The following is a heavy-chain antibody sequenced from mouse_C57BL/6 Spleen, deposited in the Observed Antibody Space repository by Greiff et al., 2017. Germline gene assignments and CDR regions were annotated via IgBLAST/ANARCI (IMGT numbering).Heavy chain of an antibody. CDR3: ARDGSSYWYFEV. V-gene: IGHV1-18*01. CDR1: GYTFTDYN. D-gene: IGHD1-1*01. Sequence: EVQLQQSGPELVKPGASVKISCKASGYTFTDYNMAWVKQSPGKSLEWIGDINPNNGGTIYNQKFKGKATLTVDKSSSTAYMELRSLTSEDTAVYYCARDGSSYWYFEVWGTGTTVTVAS. CDR2: INPNNGGT. J-gene: IGHJ1*03.